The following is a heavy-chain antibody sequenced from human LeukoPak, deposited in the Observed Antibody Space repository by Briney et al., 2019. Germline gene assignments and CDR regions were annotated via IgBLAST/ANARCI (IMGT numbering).Heavy chain of an antibody. J-gene: IGHJ5*02. D-gene: IGHD1-26*01. CDR1: GGTLNSHT. CDR2: ITPIIDSA. Sequence: SVKVSCKASGGTLNSHTFIWVRQAPGQGLEWMGRITPIIDSAKYAQNFQDRVSIIADKSTSTVYLELSSPRSEDTAVYFCARVNLRGSQYNWFDPWGQGTLVTVPS. V-gene: IGHV1-69*08. CDR3: ARVNLRGSQYNWFDP.